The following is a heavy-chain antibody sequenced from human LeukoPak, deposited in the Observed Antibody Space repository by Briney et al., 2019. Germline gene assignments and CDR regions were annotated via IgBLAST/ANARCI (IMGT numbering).Heavy chain of an antibody. D-gene: IGHD2-15*01. J-gene: IGHJ5*02. Sequence: GASVKVSCKASGYTFTSYGISWVRQAPGQGLEWMGGIIPIFGTANYAQKFQGRVTITTDESTSTAYMELSSLRSEDTAVYYCARGYCSGGSCYSIPDPWGQGTLVTVSS. V-gene: IGHV1-69*05. CDR1: GYTFTSYG. CDR3: ARGYCSGGSCYSIPDP. CDR2: IIPIFGTA.